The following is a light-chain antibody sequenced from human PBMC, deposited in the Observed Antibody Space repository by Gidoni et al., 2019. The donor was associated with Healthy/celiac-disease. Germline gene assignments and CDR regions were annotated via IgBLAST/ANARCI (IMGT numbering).Light chain of an antibody. V-gene: IGKV3-11*01. CDR2: DAS. J-gene: IGKJ4*01. Sequence: EIVLTQSPATLSLSPGARATLSCRARQSVSSYLAWYQQKPGQAPRLLIYDASNRATGIPARFRGSGSGTDFTLTISSLEPEDVAVYDCQQRSNWPPALTFGGGTKGEIK. CDR3: QQRSNWPPALT. CDR1: QSVSSY.